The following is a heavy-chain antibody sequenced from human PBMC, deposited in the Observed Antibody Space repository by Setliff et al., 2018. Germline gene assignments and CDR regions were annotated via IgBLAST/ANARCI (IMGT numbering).Heavy chain of an antibody. CDR2: IYQSGTT. V-gene: IGHV4-4*02. CDR3: ARAPGRNIRGDY. D-gene: IGHD3-10*01. Sequence: SETLSLTCTVSGESIRSNNWWNWVRQPPGKGLEWIGDIYQSGTTNYNPSLKSRVTMSADTSKNQFSLKLKSVTAADTAVYYCARAPGRNIRGDYWGQGALVTSPQ. CDR1: GESIRSNNW. J-gene: IGHJ4*02.